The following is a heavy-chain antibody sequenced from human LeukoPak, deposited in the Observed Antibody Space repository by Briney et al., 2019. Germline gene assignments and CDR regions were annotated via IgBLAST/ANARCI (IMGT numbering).Heavy chain of an antibody. CDR2: TYQPLGP. CDR1: GGSINYDAYS. J-gene: IGHJ4*02. CDR3: AACTSGSCYSGAPFDW. V-gene: IGHV4-30-2*06. D-gene: IGHD2-15*01. Sequence: SETLSLTCTVSGGSINYDAYSWSWIRHSAGKALEWIGYTYQPLGPSYNPSLKSRVTISMDKSKRQLFLKLTSVTAADTAVYSCAACTSGSCYSGAPFDWWGQGTLVTVSS.